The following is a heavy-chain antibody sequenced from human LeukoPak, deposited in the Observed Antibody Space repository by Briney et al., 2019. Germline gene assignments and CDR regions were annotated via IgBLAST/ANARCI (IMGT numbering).Heavy chain of an antibody. J-gene: IGHJ4*02. CDR3: ATTGGDIVVVPAAADY. D-gene: IGHD2-2*01. V-gene: IGHV4-39*01. CDR1: GGSISSYY. CDR2: IYYSGST. Sequence: SETLSLTCTVSGGSISSYYWGWIRQPPGKGLEWIGSIYYSGSTYYNPSLKSRVTISVDTSKNQFSLKLSSVTAADTAVYYCATTGGDIVVVPAAADYWGQGTLVTVSS.